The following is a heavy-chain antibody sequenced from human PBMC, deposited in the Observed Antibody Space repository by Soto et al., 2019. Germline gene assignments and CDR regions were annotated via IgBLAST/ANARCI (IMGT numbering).Heavy chain of an antibody. CDR3: AADGVSYGDDAVDI. CDR1: GFTFTSSA. D-gene: IGHD1-26*01. J-gene: IGHJ3*02. V-gene: IGHV1-58*01. Sequence: SVKVSCKASGFTFTSSAVQWVRQARGQRLEWIGWIVVGSGNTNYAQKFQERVTITRDMSTSTACMELSSLRSEDTAVYYCAADGVSYGDDAVDIWGQGTMVTVSS. CDR2: IVVGSGNT.